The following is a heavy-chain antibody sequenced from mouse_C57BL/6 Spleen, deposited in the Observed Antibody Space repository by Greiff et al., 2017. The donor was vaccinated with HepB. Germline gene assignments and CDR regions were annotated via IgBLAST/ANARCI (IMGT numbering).Heavy chain of an antibody. D-gene: IGHD1-1*01. Sequence: EVNVVESGGGLVQPGASLRLSCAASGFTFNDYQMSWVRQAPGMAPEWLALIRNKANGYTTEYTASVKGRFTISRDNSQNILYLQMNTLRAEDSATYYCVKAVSSGSSYTWFAYWGQGTLVTVSA. CDR1: GFTFNDYQ. V-gene: IGHV7-4*01. J-gene: IGHJ3*01. CDR2: IRNKANGYTT. CDR3: VKAVSSGSSYTWFAY.